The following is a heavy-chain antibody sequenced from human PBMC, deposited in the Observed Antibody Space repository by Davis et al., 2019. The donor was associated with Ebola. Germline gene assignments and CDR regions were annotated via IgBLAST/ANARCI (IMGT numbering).Heavy chain of an antibody. D-gene: IGHD4-17*01. CDR1: GFMFTDFW. J-gene: IGHJ4*02. V-gene: IGHV3-7*01. CDR2: IKQGGSEV. CDR3: ARGPDYGIRTDFFDY. Sequence: GESLKISCSASGFMFTDFWMTWVRQAPGKGLEWVAIIKQGGSEVYYLDYVKGRFNISSDAAKNSLYLQMNRLRAEEAAVYYCARGPDYGIRTDFFDYWGQGTLVSVSS.